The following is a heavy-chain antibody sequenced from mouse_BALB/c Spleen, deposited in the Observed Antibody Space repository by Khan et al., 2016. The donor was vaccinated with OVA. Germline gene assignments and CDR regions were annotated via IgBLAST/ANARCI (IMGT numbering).Heavy chain of an antibody. V-gene: IGHV1-4*01. CDR2: INPRSGYT. D-gene: IGHD2-14*01. CDR3: ARRTTGYAMDY. Sequence: QVQLKQSGAELARPGASVKMSCEASGYTFTSNTMHWVKQRPGQGLEWIGYINPRSGYTNYNQKFKDKATLTADKSSSTAYMQLSSLTSEDSAVXCCARRTTGYAMDYWGQGTSVIVSS. J-gene: IGHJ4*01. CDR1: GYTFTSNT.